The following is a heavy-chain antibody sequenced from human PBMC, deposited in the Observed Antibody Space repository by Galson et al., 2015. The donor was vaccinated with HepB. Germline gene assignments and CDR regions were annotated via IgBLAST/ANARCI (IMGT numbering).Heavy chain of an antibody. CDR2: TYHRSRWYY. CDR1: GASVSSDSAA. Sequence: GASVSSDSAAWNWIRQSPSRGLEWLGRTYHRSRWYYDYAVSAQSRIIINSDTSKNQFSLQLKSVTPEDTAVYYCARDGYLGLLYYFDYWSQGTLVTVSS. V-gene: IGHV6-1*01. CDR3: ARDGYLGLLYYFDY. D-gene: IGHD2/OR15-2a*01. J-gene: IGHJ4*02.